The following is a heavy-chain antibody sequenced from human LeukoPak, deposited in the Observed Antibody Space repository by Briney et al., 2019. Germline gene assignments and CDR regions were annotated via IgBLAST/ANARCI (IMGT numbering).Heavy chain of an antibody. CDR3: TYGSGSYYNPVRFDY. D-gene: IGHD3-10*01. J-gene: IGHJ4*02. CDR2: ISGSGGST. Sequence: AISGSGGSTYYADSVKGRFTNSRDNSKNTLYLQMNSLRAEDTAVYYCTYGSGSYYNPVRFDYWGQGTLVTVSS. V-gene: IGHV3-23*01.